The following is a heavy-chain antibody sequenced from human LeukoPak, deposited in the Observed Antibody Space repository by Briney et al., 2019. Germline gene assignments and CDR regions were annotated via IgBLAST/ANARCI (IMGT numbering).Heavy chain of an antibody. CDR1: VYSISSGYY. CDR2: IYHSGST. V-gene: IGHV4-38-2*01. D-gene: IGHD3-10*01. J-gene: IGHJ4*02. CDR3: ARLLMALSYIDY. Sequence: SETLSLTCAVSVYSISSGYYWGWIRQPPGKGLEWIGRIYHSGSTSYNPSLKSRVTISVDTSKNQFSLKLTSVTAADTAVYYCARLLMALSYIDYWGQGTLVTVSS.